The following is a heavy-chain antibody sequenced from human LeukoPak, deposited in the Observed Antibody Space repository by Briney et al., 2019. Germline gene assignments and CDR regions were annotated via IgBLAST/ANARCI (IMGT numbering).Heavy chain of an antibody. CDR3: ANLQSVDY. CDR1: GFTFGDYA. J-gene: IGHJ4*02. CDR2: ITGSGGST. Sequence: GGSLRLSCAASGFTFGDYAMSWVRQAPGKGLEWVSAITGSGGSTYYADSVKGRFTVSRDNSKNTLSLQMNSLRAEDTAVYYCANLQSVDYWGQGTLVTVSS. D-gene: IGHD4-11*01. V-gene: IGHV3-23*01.